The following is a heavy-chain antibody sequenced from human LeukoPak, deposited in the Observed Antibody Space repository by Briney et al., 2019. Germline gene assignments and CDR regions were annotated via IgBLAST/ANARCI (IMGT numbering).Heavy chain of an antibody. CDR1: GGSISSSNW. J-gene: IGHJ4*02. D-gene: IGHD3-22*01. CDR2: IYHSGST. CDR3: ARDQVDSSGYYYRGGLDY. Sequence: SGTLSLTCAVSGGSISSSNWWSWVRQPPGKGLEWIGEIYHSGSTNYNPSLKSRVTISVDKSKNQFSLKLSSVTAADTAVHYCARDQVDSSGYYYRGGLDYWGQGTLVTVSS. V-gene: IGHV4-4*02.